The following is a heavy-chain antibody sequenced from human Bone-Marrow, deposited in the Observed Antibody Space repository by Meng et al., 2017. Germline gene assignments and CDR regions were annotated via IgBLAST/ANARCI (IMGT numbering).Heavy chain of an antibody. J-gene: IGHJ5*02. D-gene: IGHD3-22*01. V-gene: IGHV1-69*01. Sequence: QVPLVDFWEEGKQPWSTVKVSCQASGGTFSSYGISWVRQAPGQGLEWMGGIIPIFGTANYAQKFQGRVTITTDESTSTAYMELSSLRSEDTAVYYCARDLYYYDSSGMNWFDPWGQGTLVTVSS. CDR2: IIPIFGTA. CDR3: ARDLYYYDSSGMNWFDP. CDR1: GGTFSSYG.